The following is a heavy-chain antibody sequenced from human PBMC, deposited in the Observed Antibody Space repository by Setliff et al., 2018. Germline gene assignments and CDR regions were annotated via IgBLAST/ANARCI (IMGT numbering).Heavy chain of an antibody. Sequence: GGSLRLSCTDSPSMFSRYTMSWVRQAPGKGLEWVASLSPSSGYIHYADSLKGRFTISRDNAKNSLYLQMGRLRAEDTAVYYCARVGRVGYYESFQYWGQGTLVTVSS. CDR3: ARVGRVGYYESFQY. CDR1: PSMFSRYT. V-gene: IGHV3-21*06. J-gene: IGHJ1*01. CDR2: LSPSSGYI. D-gene: IGHD3-22*01.